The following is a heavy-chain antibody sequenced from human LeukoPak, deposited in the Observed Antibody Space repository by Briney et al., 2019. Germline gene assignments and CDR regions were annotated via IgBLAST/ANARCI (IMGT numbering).Heavy chain of an antibody. Sequence: SETLSLTCTVSGGFISSSSYYWGWIRQPPGKGLEWIGSIYYSGSTYYNPSLKSRVTISVDTSKNQFSLKLSSVTAADTAVYYCARDRGVDIVATTIPYNWFDPWGQGTLVTVSS. V-gene: IGHV4-39*07. J-gene: IGHJ5*02. CDR3: ARDRGVDIVATTIPYNWFDP. CDR1: GGFISSSSYY. D-gene: IGHD5-12*01. CDR2: IYYSGST.